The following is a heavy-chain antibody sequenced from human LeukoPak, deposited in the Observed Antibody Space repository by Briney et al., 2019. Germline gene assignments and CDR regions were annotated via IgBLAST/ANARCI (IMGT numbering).Heavy chain of an antibody. CDR2: NSSSGSTI. J-gene: IGHJ6*04. CDR3: ARGPRRTMIVVVIESANYGMDV. V-gene: IGHV3-11*01. D-gene: IGHD3-22*01. Sequence: GVPLTLPCAPSGFTLNDYYMSWMPEAPGKALEGVSYNSSSGSTIYYAVSEKGRFPIARATAKNSLYLQMNSQRAEDTAVYYCARGPRRTMIVVVIESANYGMDVWGEGTTVTVSS. CDR1: GFTLNDYY.